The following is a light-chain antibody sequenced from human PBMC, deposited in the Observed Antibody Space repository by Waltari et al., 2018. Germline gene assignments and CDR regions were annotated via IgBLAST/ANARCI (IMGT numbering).Light chain of an antibody. Sequence: IVMTQSPATLSLSPGESATLSCRASQSVRSTFAWFQQKPGQPPRLLIYGTSTRATGIPARFTGSGSGTEFSLTISSLQPGDFATYYCQQYDYWPWTFGQGTRVETK. J-gene: IGKJ1*01. CDR1: QSVRST. CDR3: QQYDYWPWT. CDR2: GTS. V-gene: IGKV3D-15*01.